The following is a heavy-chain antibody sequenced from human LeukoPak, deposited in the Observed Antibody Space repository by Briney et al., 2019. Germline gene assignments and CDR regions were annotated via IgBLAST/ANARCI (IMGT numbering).Heavy chain of an antibody. CDR1: GYTFTSYD. Sequence: GASVKVSCKASGYTFTSYDINWVRQATGQGLEWMGWMNPNSGNTGYAQKFQGRVTMTRNTSISTAYMELSSLRSEDTAVYYCAREPTGYYDSSGYYYKRPNCFQHWGQGTLVTVSS. V-gene: IGHV1-8*01. CDR2: MNPNSGNT. CDR3: AREPTGYYDSSGYYYKRPNCFQH. D-gene: IGHD3-22*01. J-gene: IGHJ1*01.